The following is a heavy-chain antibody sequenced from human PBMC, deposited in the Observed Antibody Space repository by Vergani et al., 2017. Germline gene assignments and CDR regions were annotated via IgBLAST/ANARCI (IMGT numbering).Heavy chain of an antibody. CDR2: MSYAETTK. CDR1: GFTFTNYG. CDR3: AKDSKFQILSGDNWFDP. V-gene: IGHV3-30*18. Sequence: QVQLVESGGGVVQPGGSLRLSCAASGFTFTNYGMHWVRQAPGKGLEWVATMSYAETTKYYAESVKGRFTVSRDISKNTVYLQMDSLRPEDTAVYYCAKDSKFQILSGDNWFDPWGQGTLVTVSS. J-gene: IGHJ5*02. D-gene: IGHD3-10*02.